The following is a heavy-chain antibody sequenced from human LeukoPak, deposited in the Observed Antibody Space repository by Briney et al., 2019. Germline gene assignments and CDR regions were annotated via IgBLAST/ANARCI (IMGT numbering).Heavy chain of an antibody. Sequence: GGSLRLSCAASGFTFSSYSMNWVRQAPGKGLEWVSSISSSSSYIYYADSVKGRFTISRDNAKNSLYLQMNSLRAEDTAVYYCARGSTLLMVYATDYWGQGTLVTVSS. CDR3: ARGSTLLMVYATDY. CDR1: GFTFSSYS. V-gene: IGHV3-21*01. J-gene: IGHJ4*02. CDR2: ISSSSSYI. D-gene: IGHD2-8*01.